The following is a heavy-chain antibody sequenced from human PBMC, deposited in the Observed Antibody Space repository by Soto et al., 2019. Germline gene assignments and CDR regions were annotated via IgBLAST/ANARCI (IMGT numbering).Heavy chain of an antibody. J-gene: IGHJ4*02. CDR1: GGTFSSYA. D-gene: IGHD3-22*01. CDR3: ARVHLGGLAAGHYYESSGPFGY. CDR2: IIPIFGTA. Sequence: QVQLVQSGAEVKKPGSSVKVSCKASGGTFSSYAISWVRQAPGQGLEWMGGIIPIFGTANYAQKFQGRVTITADESTSTAYMELSSLRSEDTAVYYCARVHLGGLAAGHYYESSGPFGYWGQGTLVTVSS. V-gene: IGHV1-69*01.